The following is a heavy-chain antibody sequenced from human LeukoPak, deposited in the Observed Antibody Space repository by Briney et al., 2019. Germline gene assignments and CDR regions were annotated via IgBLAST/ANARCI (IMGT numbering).Heavy chain of an antibody. CDR2: INPNTGGT. CDR3: ARLDYAHREVAFDI. J-gene: IGHJ3*02. Sequence: ASVKVSCKASGYTFTSHYMHWVRQAPGQGLEWMAWINPNTGGTKYAQKFQGRVTVTRGTSISTAYMELSRLRSDDTAVYYCARLDYAHREVAFDIWGQGTMVTVSS. V-gene: IGHV1-2*02. D-gene: IGHD2-2*01. CDR1: GYTFTSHY.